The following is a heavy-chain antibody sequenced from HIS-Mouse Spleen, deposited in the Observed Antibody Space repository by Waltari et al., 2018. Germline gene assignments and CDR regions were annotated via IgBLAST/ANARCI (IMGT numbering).Heavy chain of an antibody. CDR3: ARDLEAGAAPPDY. Sequence: QLQLQESGPALVKPSETLSLTCTASAGSINSISYYLGWIRPTPGKVLEWFGSIYYSGSTYYNPSLKCRVTISVDTSKYQFSLKLSSVTAADTAVYYCARDLEAGAAPPDYWGQGTLGTVSS. D-gene: IGHD6-6*01. V-gene: IGHV4-39*07. J-gene: IGHJ4*02. CDR1: AGSINSISYY. CDR2: IYYSGST.